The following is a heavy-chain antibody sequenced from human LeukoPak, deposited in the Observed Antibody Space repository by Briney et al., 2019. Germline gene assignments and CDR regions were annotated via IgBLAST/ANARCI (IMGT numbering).Heavy chain of an antibody. V-gene: IGHV3-49*04. Sequence: GGTLRLSCAASGFTFSSYGMSWVRQAPGKGLEWVGFIRSKIYGGTPEYAASVKGRFTISRDDSKGIASLQMNSLKTEDTAVYYCTRDQTPYYWGQGTLVTVSS. CDR3: TRDQTPYY. CDR2: IRSKIYGGTP. J-gene: IGHJ4*02. CDR1: GFTFSSYG.